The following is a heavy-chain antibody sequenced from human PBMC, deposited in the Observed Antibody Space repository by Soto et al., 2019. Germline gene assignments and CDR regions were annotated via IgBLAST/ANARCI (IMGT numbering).Heavy chain of an antibody. V-gene: IGHV3-23*01. CDR1: GFTFSSYA. D-gene: IGHD6-19*01. CDR3: ASRSSGWYFDY. J-gene: IGHJ4*02. CDR2: ISGSGGST. Sequence: TGGSLRLSCAASGFTFSSYAMNLVRQAPGKGLEWVSVISGSGGSTYYADSVKGRFTISRDNSKNTLYLQMNSLRAEDTAVYYCASRSSGWYFDYWGQGTLVTVSS.